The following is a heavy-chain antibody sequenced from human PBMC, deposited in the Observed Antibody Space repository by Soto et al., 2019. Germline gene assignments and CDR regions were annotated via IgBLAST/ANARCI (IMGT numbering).Heavy chain of an antibody. J-gene: IGHJ4*02. CDR1: GYSFTTFG. CDR3: ARDRGSGWFVY. V-gene: IGHV1-18*01. D-gene: IGHD6-19*01. CDR2: ISGNNGNT. Sequence: QVQLVQSGAEVKKPGASVKVSCKASGYSFTTFGISWVRQAPGQGLEWMEWISGNNGNTNYAQKFQGRVTMTTDTATSTAYMELRSLRSDDTAVYYCARDRGSGWFVYWGQGTLVTVSS.